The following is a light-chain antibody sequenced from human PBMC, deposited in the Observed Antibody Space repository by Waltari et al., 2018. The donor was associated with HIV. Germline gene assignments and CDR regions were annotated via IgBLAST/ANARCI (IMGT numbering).Light chain of an antibody. Sequence: QSVLTQPPSVSGAPGQRVTISCTGSSSNIGAGYDVHWFHQLPGTAPNLLIYGKPNRASGVPGRVSGSKSGTSASLAITGLQAEDEGDYYCQSYDSGLSAYVFGTGTKVTVL. CDR1: SSNIGAGYD. CDR2: GKP. V-gene: IGLV1-40*01. CDR3: QSYDSGLSAYV. J-gene: IGLJ1*01.